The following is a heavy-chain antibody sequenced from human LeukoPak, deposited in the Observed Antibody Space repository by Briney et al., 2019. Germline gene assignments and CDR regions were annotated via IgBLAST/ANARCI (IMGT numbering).Heavy chain of an antibody. Sequence: PSETLSLTCAVYGGSFSGYYWSWIRQPPGKGLEWIGYIYHSGSTYYNPSLKSRVTISVDRSKNQFSLKLSSVTAADTAVYYCARVYSSGWYYFDYWGQGTLVTVSS. D-gene: IGHD6-19*01. V-gene: IGHV4-34*01. J-gene: IGHJ4*02. CDR3: ARVYSSGWYYFDY. CDR2: IYHSGST. CDR1: GGSFSGYY.